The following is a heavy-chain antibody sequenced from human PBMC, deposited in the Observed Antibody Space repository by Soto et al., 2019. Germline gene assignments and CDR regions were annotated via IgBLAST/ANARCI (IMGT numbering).Heavy chain of an antibody. CDR2: IYWDDDK. CDR3: AHIVVAGLGYYFDY. D-gene: IGHD6-19*01. CDR1: GFSLSSTRMA. Sequence: QITLKESGPPLVKPTQTLTLTCTFSGFSLSSTRMAVGWIRQPPGKALEWLALIYWDDDKRYSPFLKSRLTITKDPSKNQVVITMSNMDPVDTARYYCAHIVVAGLGYYFDYWGQGTLVTVSS. J-gene: IGHJ4*02. V-gene: IGHV2-5*02.